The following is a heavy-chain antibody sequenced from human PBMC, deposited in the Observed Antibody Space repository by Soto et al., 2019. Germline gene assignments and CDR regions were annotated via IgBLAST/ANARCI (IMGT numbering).Heavy chain of an antibody. V-gene: IGHV3-23*01. CDR3: SRKVLVSTSRPDWWYFDL. Sequence: EVKLLESGGGLVQPGGSLRLSCVGSGFTFINYAMNWVRQTPGKGLEWVSTISGGGDRAFDADTVKGRFTISRDNSKNTVNLQMNSLRADDTAVYYCSRKVLVSTSRPDWWYFDLWGRGTLVTVFS. J-gene: IGHJ2*01. D-gene: IGHD2-2*01. CDR2: ISGGGDRA. CDR1: GFTFINYA.